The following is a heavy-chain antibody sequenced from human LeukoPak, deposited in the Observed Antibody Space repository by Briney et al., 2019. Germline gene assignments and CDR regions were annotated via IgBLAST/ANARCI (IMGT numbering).Heavy chain of an antibody. CDR1: GFTFSSYS. CDR2: IGSSGSYI. Sequence: GGSLRLSCAASGFTFSSYSMNWVRQAPGKGLEWVSSIGSSGSYIYYADSLTGRFTISRDNAKNSLYLQMNSLRAEDTAMYYCARRATTERGHSYGLDFWGQGTLVTVSS. J-gene: IGHJ4*02. V-gene: IGHV3-21*01. CDR3: ARRATTERGHSYGLDF. D-gene: IGHD5-18*01.